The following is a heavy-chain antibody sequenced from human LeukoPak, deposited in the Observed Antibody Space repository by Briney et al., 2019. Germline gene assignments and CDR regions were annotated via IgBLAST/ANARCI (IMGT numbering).Heavy chain of an antibody. CDR1: GGTLSSYA. CDR3: ARSIRSSSWPYWYFDL. J-gene: IGHJ2*01. Sequence: SVKVSCKASGGTLSSYAISWVRQAGGQGREWMGGTLPIFGTANYAQKFQGRVTITADKSTSTAYMELSSLRSEDTAVYYCARSIRSSSWPYWYFDLWGRGTLVTVSS. D-gene: IGHD6-13*01. V-gene: IGHV1-69*06. CDR2: TLPIFGTA.